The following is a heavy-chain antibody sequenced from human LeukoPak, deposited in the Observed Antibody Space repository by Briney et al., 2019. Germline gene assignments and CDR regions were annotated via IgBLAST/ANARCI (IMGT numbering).Heavy chain of an antibody. J-gene: IGHJ4*02. CDR3: AKDLGSGPIDY. D-gene: IGHD6-19*01. Sequence: GGSLRLSCAASGFTFSNAWMSWVRQAPGKGLEWVGRIKSKTDGGTTDYAAPVKGRFTISRDNSKNTLYLQMNSLRAEDTAVYYCAKDLGSGPIDYWGQGTLVTVSS. V-gene: IGHV3-15*01. CDR2: IKSKTDGGTT. CDR1: GFTFSNAW.